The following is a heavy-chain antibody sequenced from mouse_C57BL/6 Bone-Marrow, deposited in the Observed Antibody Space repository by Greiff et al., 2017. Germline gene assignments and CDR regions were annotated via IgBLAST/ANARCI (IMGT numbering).Heavy chain of an antibody. CDR1: GYTFTSYW. Sequence: QVQLQQPGAELVMPGASVKLSCKASGYTFTSYWMHWVKQRPGQGLEWIGEIDPSDSYTNYTPKFKGKSTLTVDKSSSTAYMQLSSLTSEDSAVYYWARMGYYYGSSFYWYFDVWGTGTTVTVSS. V-gene: IGHV1-69*01. CDR2: IDPSDSYT. CDR3: ARMGYYYGSSFYWYFDV. J-gene: IGHJ1*03. D-gene: IGHD1-1*01.